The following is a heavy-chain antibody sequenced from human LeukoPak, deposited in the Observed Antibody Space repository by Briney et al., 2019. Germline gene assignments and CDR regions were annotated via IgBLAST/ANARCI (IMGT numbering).Heavy chain of an antibody. D-gene: IGHD6-19*01. V-gene: IGHV3-23*01. CDR3: AKGKTSGWDQDAFDI. Sequence: PGASLRLSCAAAGFTFSSYAMSWVRQAPGKGLEWVSRIIATGGSTYYADSVKGRFAISRDNSKHTLYLQLNSLRVEDTAVYYCAKGKTSGWDQDAFDIWGQGTMVTVSS. CDR2: IIATGGST. CDR1: GFTFSSYA. J-gene: IGHJ3*02.